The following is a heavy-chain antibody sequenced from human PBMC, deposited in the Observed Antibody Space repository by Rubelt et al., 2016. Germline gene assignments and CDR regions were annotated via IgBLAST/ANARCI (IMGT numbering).Heavy chain of an antibody. CDR1: GFTFSSYW. CDR2: ISWNSGSI. J-gene: IGHJ3*02. Sequence: AASGFTFSSYWMSWVRQAPGKGLEWVSGISWNSGSIGYADSVKGRFTISRDNAKNSLYLQMNSLRAEDTALYYCAKVLGWRGWPDAFDIWGQGTMVTVSS. CDR3: AKVLGWRGWPDAFDI. D-gene: IGHD6-19*01. V-gene: IGHV3-9*01.